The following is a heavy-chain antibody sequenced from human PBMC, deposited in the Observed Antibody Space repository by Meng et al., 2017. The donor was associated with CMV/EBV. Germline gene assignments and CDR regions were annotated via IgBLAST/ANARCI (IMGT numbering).Heavy chain of an antibody. CDR2: IYYSGST. D-gene: IGHD4-11*01. CDR3: ARVSNLHFDY. V-gene: IGHV4-61*01. Sequence: QLQLQESGPGLVKPSETLSRTCTVSGGSVSSSSYYWSWIRQPPGKGLEWIGYIYYSGSTNYSPSFKSRVTISVDTSKNQFSLKLSSVTAADTAVYYCARVSNLHFDYWGQGTLVTVSS. J-gene: IGHJ4*02. CDR1: GGSVSSSSYY.